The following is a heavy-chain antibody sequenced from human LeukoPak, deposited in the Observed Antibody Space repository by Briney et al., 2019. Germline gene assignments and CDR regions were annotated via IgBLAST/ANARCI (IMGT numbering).Heavy chain of an antibody. CDR3: ARGSPNSFDP. CDR2: IYTSGST. J-gene: IGHJ5*02. CDR1: GGSISSGSYY. Sequence: SQTLSLTCTVSGGSISSGSYYWSWTRHPAGKGLEWIGRIYTSGSTNYNPFLKSRVPISVATPKNQFFLKLSSVTAADPAVVYCARGSPNSFDPWGQGTLVTVSS. V-gene: IGHV4-61*02. D-gene: IGHD2-15*01.